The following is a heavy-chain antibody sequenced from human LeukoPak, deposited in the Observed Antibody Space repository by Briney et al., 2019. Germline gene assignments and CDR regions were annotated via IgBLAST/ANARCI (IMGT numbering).Heavy chain of an antibody. V-gene: IGHV3-7*03. CDR1: GFTFSDYY. Sequence: GGSLRLSCAASGFTFSDYYMSWVRQAPGKGLEWVANIKQDGSEKYYADSVKGRFTISRDNAKNSLYLQMNSLRAEDMALYYCAKDSGSYFSYFDYWGQGTLVTVSS. CDR3: AKDSGSYFSYFDY. CDR2: IKQDGSEK. D-gene: IGHD1-26*01. J-gene: IGHJ4*02.